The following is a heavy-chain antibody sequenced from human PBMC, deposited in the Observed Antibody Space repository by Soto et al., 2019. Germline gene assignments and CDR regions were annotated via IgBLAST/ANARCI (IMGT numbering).Heavy chain of an antibody. CDR1: GYSFTSYW. CDR3: ARMRSITGLYGMDV. D-gene: IGHD1-20*01. V-gene: IGHV5-10-1*01. Sequence: XESLKVSWKGSGYSFTSYWSSLVPQMPGKGLEWMGRIDPSDSYTNHSPSFQGHVTISADKSISTAYLQWSSLKASDTAMYYCARMRSITGLYGMDVWGQGTTVTVSS. CDR2: IDPSDSYT. J-gene: IGHJ6*02.